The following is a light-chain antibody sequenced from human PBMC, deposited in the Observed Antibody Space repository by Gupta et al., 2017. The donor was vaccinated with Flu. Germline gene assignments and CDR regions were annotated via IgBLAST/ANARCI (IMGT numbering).Light chain of an antibody. Sequence: DVQMTQSPSAVSAFVGDRVTITCRASQHINSWLAWYQVKPGKAPKLLIYASSTLERGVPSRFSGSGYGTDFTLTIRSLQPEDFATYCCRQANSFPLTFGGGTTVEMK. V-gene: IGKV1-12*01. CDR2: ASS. CDR1: QHINSW. J-gene: IGKJ4*01. CDR3: RQANSFPLT.